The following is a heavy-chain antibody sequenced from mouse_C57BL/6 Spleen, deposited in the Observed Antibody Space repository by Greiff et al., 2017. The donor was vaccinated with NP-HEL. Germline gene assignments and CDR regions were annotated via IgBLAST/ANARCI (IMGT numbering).Heavy chain of an antibody. V-gene: IGHV5-4*01. CDR2: ISDGGSYT. Sequence: EVKLQESGGGLVKPGGSLKLSCAASGFTFSSYAMSWVRQTPEKRLEWVATISDGGSYTYYPDNVKGRFTISRDNAKNNLYLQMSHLKSEDTAMYYCARDEGYGSSSYWYFDVWGTGTTVTVSS. J-gene: IGHJ1*03. CDR1: GFTFSSYA. CDR3: ARDEGYGSSSYWYFDV. D-gene: IGHD1-1*01.